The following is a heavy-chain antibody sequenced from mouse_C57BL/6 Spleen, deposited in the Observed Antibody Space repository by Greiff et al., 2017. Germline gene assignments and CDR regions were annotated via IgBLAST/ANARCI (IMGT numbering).Heavy chain of an antibody. V-gene: IGHV5-17*01. CDR3: ARRPTVVADYYAMDY. CDR1: GFTFSDYG. Sequence: VKVVESGGGLVKPGGFLKLSCAASGFTFSDYGMPWVRQAPEKGLEWVAYISSGSSTIYYADTVQGRFPISRDNAKNTLFLQMTSLRSEDTAMYYCARRPTVVADYYAMDYWGQGTSVTVSS. D-gene: IGHD1-1*01. J-gene: IGHJ4*01. CDR2: ISSGSSTI.